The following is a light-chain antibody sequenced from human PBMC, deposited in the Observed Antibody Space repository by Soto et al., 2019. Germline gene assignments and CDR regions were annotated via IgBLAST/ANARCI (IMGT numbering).Light chain of an antibody. V-gene: IGKV3-20*01. Sequence: EIVLTQSPGTLSLSPCERATLSCSASQSVSSSYLAWYQQKPGQAPRLLIYGASSRATGIPDRFSGSGSGTDFTLTISRLEPEDFAVYYCQQYGSSLWTFGQGTKVDIK. CDR2: GAS. CDR3: QQYGSSLWT. CDR1: QSVSSSY. J-gene: IGKJ1*01.